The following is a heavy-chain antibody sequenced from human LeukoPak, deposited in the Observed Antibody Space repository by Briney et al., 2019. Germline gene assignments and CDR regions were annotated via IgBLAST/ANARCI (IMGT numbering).Heavy chain of an antibody. CDR2: MFHSGNT. D-gene: IGHD3-3*01. CDR1: GGSISSSSYY. Sequence: SETLSLTCTVSGGSISSSSYYWGWIRQPPGKGLEWIGSMFHSGNTYYNPSLKSRVTISVDTSKNQFSLKLSSVTAADTAVYYCASNFGVVRLYYYMDVWGKGTTVTVSS. CDR3: ASNFGVVRLYYYMDV. V-gene: IGHV4-39*07. J-gene: IGHJ6*03.